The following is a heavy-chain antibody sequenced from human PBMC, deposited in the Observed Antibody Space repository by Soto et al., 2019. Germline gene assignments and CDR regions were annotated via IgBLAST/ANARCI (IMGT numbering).Heavy chain of an antibody. CDR3: AKDLPATWCGMDV. J-gene: IGHJ6*02. V-gene: IGHV6-1*01. D-gene: IGHD2-8*02. CDR1: GDSVSSNSAA. Sequence: SQTLSLTCAISGDSVSSNSAAWNWIRQSPSRGLEWLGRTYYRSKWYYGYAVSVKSRITIKPDTSKNQFSLQLNSVTPEDTAVYYCAKDLPATWCGMDVWGQGTTVTVSS. CDR2: TYYRSKWYY.